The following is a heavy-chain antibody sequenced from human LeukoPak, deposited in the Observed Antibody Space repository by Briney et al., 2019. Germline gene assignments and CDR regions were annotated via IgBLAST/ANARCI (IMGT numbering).Heavy chain of an antibody. D-gene: IGHD6-19*01. CDR1: GYTFSSDG. Sequence: GASVKVSCKASGYTFSSDGISWVRQAPGQGLEWMGWINPNSGGTNYAQKFQGRVTMTRDTSISTAYMELSRLRSDDTAVYYCARGSRIAVAGTSRVVSYWGQGTLVTVSS. J-gene: IGHJ4*02. CDR3: ARGSRIAVAGTSRVVSY. V-gene: IGHV1-2*02. CDR2: INPNSGGT.